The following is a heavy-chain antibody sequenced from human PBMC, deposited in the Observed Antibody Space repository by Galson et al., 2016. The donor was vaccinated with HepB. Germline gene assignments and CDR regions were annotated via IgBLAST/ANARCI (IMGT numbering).Heavy chain of an antibody. Sequence: SLRLSCAASGFTFDDYAMHWVRHSPGKGLEWVAGINWNSGTVFYADSVKGRFTTSRDNNRNSIYLQMDNLSVEDTAFYFCARDPYQWLSKYYFDYWGQGALVTVSS. D-gene: IGHD6-19*01. CDR1: GFTFDDYA. V-gene: IGHV3-9*01. J-gene: IGHJ4*02. CDR3: ARDPYQWLSKYYFDY. CDR2: INWNSGTV.